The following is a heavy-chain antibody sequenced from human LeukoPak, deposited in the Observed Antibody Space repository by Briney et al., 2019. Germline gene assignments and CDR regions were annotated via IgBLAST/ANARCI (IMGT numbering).Heavy chain of an antibody. V-gene: IGHV3-49*04. CDR3: ARDDSPGAY. D-gene: IGHD3-3*01. CDR2: IRRKVYRGTT. Sequence: PGGSLRLSCAASGFIFGDYSMSWVHQAPGKGLEWVGFIRRKVYRGTTEYAASVKGRFTISRDDSKNTASLQMNSLTTEDTAVYYCARDDSPGAYWGQGALVTVSS. J-gene: IGHJ4*02. CDR1: GFIFGDYS.